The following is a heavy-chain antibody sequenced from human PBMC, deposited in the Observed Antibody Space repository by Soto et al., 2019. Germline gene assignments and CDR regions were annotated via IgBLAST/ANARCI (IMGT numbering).Heavy chain of an antibody. Sequence: ASVKVSCKASGYTFTSYAMHWVRQAPGQRLEWMGWINAGNGNTKYSQKFQGRVTITRDTSASTAYMELSSLRSEDTAVYYCARASHSTGVSCYSLGFDTWGQGT. CDR1: GYTFTSYA. V-gene: IGHV1-3*01. D-gene: IGHD2-15*01. CDR3: ARASHSTGVSCYSLGFDT. CDR2: INAGNGNT. J-gene: IGHJ5*02.